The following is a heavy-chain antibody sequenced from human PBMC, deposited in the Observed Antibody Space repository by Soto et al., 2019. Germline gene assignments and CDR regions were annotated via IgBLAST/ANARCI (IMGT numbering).Heavy chain of an antibody. CDR3: ARDQGTTDIYSSYSMDG. CDR2: IKQDGSEK. J-gene: IGHJ6*03. V-gene: IGHV3-7*01. CDR1: GFTFSSYW. Sequence: QPGGSLRLSCAASGFTFSSYWMSWVRQAPGKGLEWVANIKQDGSEKYYVDSVKGRFTISRDNAKNSLYLQMNSLRAEDTAVYYCARDQGTTDIYSSYSMDGWGTGPTVTLSS. D-gene: IGHD1-7*01.